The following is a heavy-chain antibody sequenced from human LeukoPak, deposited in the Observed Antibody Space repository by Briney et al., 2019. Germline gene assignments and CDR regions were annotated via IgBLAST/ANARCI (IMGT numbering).Heavy chain of an antibody. D-gene: IGHD2-15*01. Sequence: PGGSLRLSCAASGFTFSNYFMHWVRQAPGKGLVWVSRISGDETTTMCADSVKGRFTISRDNAKNTLYLQMNSLRDEDTATYYCARRVDATRWFDPWGQGTLVAVSS. CDR2: ISGDETTT. J-gene: IGHJ5*02. CDR1: GFTFSNYF. V-gene: IGHV3-74*03. CDR3: ARRVDATRWFDP.